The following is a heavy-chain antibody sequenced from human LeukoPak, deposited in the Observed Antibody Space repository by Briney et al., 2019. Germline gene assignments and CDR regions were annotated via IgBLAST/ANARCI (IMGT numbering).Heavy chain of an antibody. CDR3: ARAVSITMIVD. D-gene: IGHD3-22*01. CDR2: IYHSGST. CDR1: GGSISSGGYS. Sequence: SQTLSLTCAVSGGSISSGGYSWSWIRQPPGRGLEWIGYIYHSGSTYYNPSLKSRVTISVDRSKNQFSLKLSSVTAADTAVYYCARAVSITMIVDWGQGTLVTVSS. V-gene: IGHV4-30-2*01. J-gene: IGHJ4*02.